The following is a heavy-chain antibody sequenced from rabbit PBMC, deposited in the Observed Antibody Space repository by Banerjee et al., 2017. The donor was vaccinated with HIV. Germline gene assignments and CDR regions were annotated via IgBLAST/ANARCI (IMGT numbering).Heavy chain of an antibody. D-gene: IGHD4-1*01. CDR1: GFTISSSYD. J-gene: IGHJ4*01. CDR2: IYRGNNG. Sequence: QEQLVESGGDLVKPGASLTLTCTASGFTISSSYDMCWVRQAPGKGLEWIACIYRGNNGYYASWAKGRFTISKTSSTTVTLQMTSLTAADTATYFCARGSSGWYYFNLWGQGTLVTVS. V-gene: IGHV1S45*01. CDR3: ARGSSGWYYFNL.